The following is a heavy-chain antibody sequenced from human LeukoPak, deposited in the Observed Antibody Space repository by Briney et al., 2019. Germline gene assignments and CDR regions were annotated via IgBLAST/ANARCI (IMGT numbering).Heavy chain of an antibody. J-gene: IGHJ5*02. V-gene: IGHV4-39*07. CDR1: GDTISGSNYH. CDR2: VHHTGRA. Sequence: SETLSLTCTVSGDTISGSNYHWGWIRQPPGKGLEWLGTVHHTGRAFYNPSLRGRTTVSVDTSKNQFSLKLTSVTAADTAVYYCAREPDAWGQGTLVTVSS. CDR3: AREPDA.